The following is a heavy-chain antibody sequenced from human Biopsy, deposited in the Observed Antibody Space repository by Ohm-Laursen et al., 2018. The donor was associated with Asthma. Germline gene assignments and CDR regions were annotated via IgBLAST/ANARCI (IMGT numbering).Heavy chain of an antibody. J-gene: IGHJ6*02. CDR3: ARITNDRIAAAGRFYYYGMDV. Sequence: TLSLTCAVYGGSFSGYYWSWIRQPPGKGLEWIGEINHSGSTNYNPSLKSRVTISVDTSKNHFSLKLSSVTAADTAVYYCARITNDRIAAAGRFYYYGMDVWGQGTTVTFSS. D-gene: IGHD6-13*01. V-gene: IGHV4-34*01. CDR1: GGSFSGYY. CDR2: INHSGST.